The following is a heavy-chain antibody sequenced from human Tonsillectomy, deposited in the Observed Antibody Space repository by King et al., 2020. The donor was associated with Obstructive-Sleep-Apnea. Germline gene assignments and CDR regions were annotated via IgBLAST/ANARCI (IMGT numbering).Heavy chain of an antibody. Sequence: VQLVESGGGVVQPGGCLRLSCWASGFTVSKYCVHWVRPAAGKGLEWGAVIRNDGANKNFADPLKGRFTISRDNSKNTLSLQMNRPTAEDTAVYYVAKDRRDHLVSNDAFDIWGQGTMVTVSS. D-gene: IGHD6-13*01. CDR2: IRNDGANK. J-gene: IGHJ3*02. CDR3: AKDRRDHLVSNDAFDI. CDR1: GFTVSKYC. V-gene: IGHV3-30*02.